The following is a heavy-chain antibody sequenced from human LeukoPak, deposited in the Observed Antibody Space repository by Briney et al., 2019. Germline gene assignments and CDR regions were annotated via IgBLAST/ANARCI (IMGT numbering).Heavy chain of an antibody. D-gene: IGHD3-16*01. CDR3: ARDAGWGRLDS. CDR1: GFTFSNSV. CDR2: LASDENNR. Sequence: GGSLRLSCAASGFTFSNSVMTWVRQAPGKGLMWVSRLASDENNRIYADSVKGRFTISRDNAKNTLFLQMNSLRVEDTGFYYCARDAGWGRLDSWGQGALVTVSS. J-gene: IGHJ4*02. V-gene: IGHV3-74*01.